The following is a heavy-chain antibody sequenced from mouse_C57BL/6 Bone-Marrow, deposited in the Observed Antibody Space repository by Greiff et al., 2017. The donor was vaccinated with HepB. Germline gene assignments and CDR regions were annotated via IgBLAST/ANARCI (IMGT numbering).Heavy chain of an antibody. Sequence: EVQRVESGPGLVKPSQSLSLTCSVTGYSITSGYYWNWIRQFPGNKLEWMGYISYDGSNNYNPSLKNRISITRDTSKNQFFLKLNSVTTEDTATYYCAREISLITTVVGSHFDYWGQGTTLTVSS. D-gene: IGHD1-1*01. CDR1: GYSITSGYY. V-gene: IGHV3-6*01. J-gene: IGHJ2*01. CDR3: AREISLITTVVGSHFDY. CDR2: ISYDGSN.